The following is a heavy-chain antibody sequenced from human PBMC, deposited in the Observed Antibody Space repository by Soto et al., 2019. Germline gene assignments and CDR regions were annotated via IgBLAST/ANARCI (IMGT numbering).Heavy chain of an antibody. V-gene: IGHV4-39*01. J-gene: IGHJ5*02. CDR2: IFYLGSS. CDR3: ARHSVALRKNNWFDP. Sequence: SETLSLTCTVSGDSIISSDFSWGWVRQPPGKGLEWIGSIFYLGSSYYNPSLKSRVTISVDTSKNQFSLSLRSVTAAATALYFCARHSVALRKNNWFDPWGQGIMVTVSS. D-gene: IGHD2-15*01. CDR1: GDSIISSDFS.